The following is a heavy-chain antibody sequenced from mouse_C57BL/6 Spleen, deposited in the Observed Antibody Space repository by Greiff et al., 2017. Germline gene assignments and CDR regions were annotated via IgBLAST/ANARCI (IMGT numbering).Heavy chain of an antibody. V-gene: IGHV1-54*01. CDR3: TRAKPHGYFDV. CDR1: GYAFTNYL. CDR2: INPGGGGT. J-gene: IGHJ1*03. Sequence: QVQLQQSGAALVRPGPSVKVSCKASGYAFTNYLIEWVKQRPGQGLEWIGVINPGGGGTYYNEKFKGKGTLTADKSSSTAYMQRSSLTSEDSAVYVGTRAKPHGYFDVWGTGTTVTVSS.